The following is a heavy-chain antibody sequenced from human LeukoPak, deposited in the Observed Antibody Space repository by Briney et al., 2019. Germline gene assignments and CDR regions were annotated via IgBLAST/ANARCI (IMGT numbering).Heavy chain of an antibody. Sequence: PGGSLRLSCAASGFTFDDYAMHWVRQAPGKGLEWVSGISWNSGSIGYADSVKGRFTISRDNAKNSLYLQMNSLRAEDTALYYCAKDGYDSSGYNWFDPWGQGTLVTVSS. D-gene: IGHD3-22*01. CDR3: AKDGYDSSGYNWFDP. CDR1: GFTFDDYA. CDR2: ISWNSGSI. V-gene: IGHV3-9*01. J-gene: IGHJ5*02.